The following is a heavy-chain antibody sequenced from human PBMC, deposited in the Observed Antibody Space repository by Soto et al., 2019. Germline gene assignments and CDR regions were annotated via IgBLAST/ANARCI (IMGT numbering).Heavy chain of an antibody. Sequence: QVQLQESGPGLVKPSETLSLTCTVSGGSISSYYWSWIRQPPGKGLEWIGYIYYSGSTNYNPSLKSRVTISVDTSKNQFSLKLSSVTAADTAVYYCARWSSGWYYFDYWGQGTLVTVSS. CDR1: GGSISSYY. CDR2: IYYSGST. CDR3: ARWSSGWYYFDY. V-gene: IGHV4-59*01. D-gene: IGHD6-19*01. J-gene: IGHJ4*02.